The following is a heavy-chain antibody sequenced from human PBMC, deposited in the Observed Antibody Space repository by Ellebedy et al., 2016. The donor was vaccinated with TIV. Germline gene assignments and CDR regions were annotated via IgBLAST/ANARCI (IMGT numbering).Heavy chain of an antibody. D-gene: IGHD5-18*01. CDR3: ARTKYVDTALIIDY. CDR1: GGTFSSYG. V-gene: IGHV1-69*10. Sequence: AASVKVSCKASGGTFSSYGFSWVRQAPGQGLDWVGGSIPAYGMANYAQQFQGRLTITADTSTSTAHMELSSLRSADTAIYYCARTKYVDTALIIDYWGQGTLVTVSS. CDR2: SIPAYGMA. J-gene: IGHJ4*02.